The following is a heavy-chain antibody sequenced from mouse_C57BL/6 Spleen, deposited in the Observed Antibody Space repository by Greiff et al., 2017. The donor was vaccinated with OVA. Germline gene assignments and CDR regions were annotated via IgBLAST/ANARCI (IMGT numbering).Heavy chain of an antibody. J-gene: IGHJ3*01. CDR2: IYPGSGNN. D-gene: IGHD2-2*01. V-gene: IGHV1-66*01. CDR3: SRAGSWFAY. CDR1: GYSFTSYY. Sequence: VQLQESGPELVKPGASVKISCKASGYSFTSYYIHWVKQRPGQGLEWIGRIYPGSGNNKYNEKFQGKATLTADTSSSTASMQLSSLTSEDSAVYYCSRAGSWFAYWGQGTLVTVSA.